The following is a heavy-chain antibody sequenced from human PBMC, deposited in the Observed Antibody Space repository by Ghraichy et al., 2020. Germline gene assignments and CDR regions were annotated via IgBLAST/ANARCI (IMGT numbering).Heavy chain of an antibody. D-gene: IGHD6-6*01. Sequence: SETLSLTCTVSGGSISSYYWSWIRQPPGKGLEWIGYIYTSGSTNYNPSLKSRVTISVDTSKNQFSLKLSSVTAADTAVYYCARTPSIAAPQSDAYYYYGMDVWGQGTTVTVSS. CDR3: ARTPSIAAPQSDAYYYYGMDV. CDR1: GGSISSYY. CDR2: IYTSGST. J-gene: IGHJ6*02. V-gene: IGHV4-4*09.